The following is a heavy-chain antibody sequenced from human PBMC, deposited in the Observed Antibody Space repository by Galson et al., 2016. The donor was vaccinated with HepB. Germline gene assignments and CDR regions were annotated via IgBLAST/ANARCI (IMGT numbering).Heavy chain of an antibody. CDR2: IYYSGKT. J-gene: IGHJ4*02. V-gene: IGHV4-39*01. Sequence: SETLSLTCTVSRGSISGSNYYWGWIRQPPGKGLEWIGSIYYSGKTYYNPSLRSRVTISADTSNNSFSLKMSSVTAADTAVYYCARRLHYSASGTYAHIFDYWGQGALVTVSS. CDR3: ARRLHYSASGTYAHIFDY. D-gene: IGHD3-10*01. CDR1: RGSISGSNYY.